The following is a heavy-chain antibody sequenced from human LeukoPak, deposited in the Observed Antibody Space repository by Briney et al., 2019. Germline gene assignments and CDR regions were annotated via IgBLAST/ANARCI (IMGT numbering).Heavy chain of an antibody. CDR1: TFTFSTFD. D-gene: IGHD3-22*01. J-gene: IGHJ4*02. Sequence: GGSLRLSCEASTFTFSTFDMNWVRQAPGKGLEWVSSISSSSSYIYYADSVKGRFTISRDNAKNSLYLQMNNLRAEDTAVYYCARASGWEAFDYWGQGALVTVSS. CDR2: ISSSSSYI. CDR3: ARASGWEAFDY. V-gene: IGHV3-21*01.